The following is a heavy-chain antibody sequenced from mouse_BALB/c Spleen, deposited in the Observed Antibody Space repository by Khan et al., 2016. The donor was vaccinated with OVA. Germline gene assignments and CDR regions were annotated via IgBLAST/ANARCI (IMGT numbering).Heavy chain of an antibody. J-gene: IGHJ3*01. D-gene: IGHD1-2*01. V-gene: IGHV2-9*02. CDR2: IWAGGST. CDR3: ARDTTAIPY. CDR1: GFSLTSYG. Sequence: QVQLKESGPGLVAPSQSLSTTCTVSGFSLTSYGVHWVRQPPGKGLEWLGIIWAGGSTNYNSALMSRLSISKDNSKSQVFLKMNSLQTDDTAMYYCARDTTAIPYWGQGTLVTVSA.